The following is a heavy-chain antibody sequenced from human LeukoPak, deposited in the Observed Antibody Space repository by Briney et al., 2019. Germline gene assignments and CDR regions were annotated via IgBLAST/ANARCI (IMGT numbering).Heavy chain of an antibody. CDR2: IYYSGST. CDR1: GGSFSGYY. V-gene: IGHV4-59*01. Sequence: ASETLSLTCAVYGGSFSGYYWSWIRQPPGKGLEWIGYIYYSGSTNYNPSLKSRVTISVDTSKNQFSLKLSSVTAADTAVYYCARRTYYYYGMDVWGQGTTVTVSS. J-gene: IGHJ6*02. CDR3: ARRTYYYYGMDV.